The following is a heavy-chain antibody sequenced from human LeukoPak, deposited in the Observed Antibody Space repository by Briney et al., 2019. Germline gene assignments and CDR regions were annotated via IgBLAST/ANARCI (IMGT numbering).Heavy chain of an antibody. Sequence: GGFLRLSCAASGFTFSTYWMHWVRQAPGKGLVWVSRMNSDGSTINYADSVKGRFTVSRDNAKNTLFLQMNILGAEDTAVYYCATGGRYYLDNWGQGTLVIVSS. CDR1: GFTFSTYW. V-gene: IGHV3-74*01. CDR2: MNSDGSTI. J-gene: IGHJ4*02. CDR3: ATGGRYYLDN.